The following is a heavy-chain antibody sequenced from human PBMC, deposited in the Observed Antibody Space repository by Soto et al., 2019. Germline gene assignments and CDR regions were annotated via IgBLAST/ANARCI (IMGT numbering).Heavy chain of an antibody. CDR1: GFTFSSYS. V-gene: IGHV3-48*01. D-gene: IGHD1-26*01. CDR3: ARGSYSAVIVGATIAFDI. J-gene: IGHJ3*02. Sequence: PGGSLRLSCAASGFTFSSYSMNWVRQAPGKGLEWVSYISSSSCTIYYADSVKGRFTISRDNAKNSLYLQMNSLRAEDTAVYYCARGSYSAVIVGATIAFDIWGQGTMVTVSS. CDR2: ISSSSCTI.